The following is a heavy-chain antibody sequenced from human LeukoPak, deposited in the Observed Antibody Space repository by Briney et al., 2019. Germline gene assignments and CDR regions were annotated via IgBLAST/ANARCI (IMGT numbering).Heavy chain of an antibody. CDR3: ARDFLGQGVPLDY. J-gene: IGHJ4*02. V-gene: IGHV4-34*01. CDR2: INHSGST. CDR1: GGSLSGSY. D-gene: IGHD3-3*01. Sequence: SETLSLTCAVYGGSLSGSYWSWIRQPPGKGLEWIGEINHSGSTNYNPSLKSRVTISVDTSRNQFSLQLNSVTPEDTAVYYCARDFLGQGVPLDYWGQGTLVTVSS.